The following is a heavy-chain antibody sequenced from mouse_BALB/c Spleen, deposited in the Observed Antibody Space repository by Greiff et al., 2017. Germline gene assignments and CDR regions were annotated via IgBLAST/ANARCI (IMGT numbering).Heavy chain of an antibody. V-gene: IGHV14-1*02. Sequence: GQLKESGAELVRPGALVKLSCKASGFNIKDYYMHWVKQRPEQGLEWIGWIDPENGNTIYDPKFQGKASITADTSSNTAYLQLSSLTSEDTAVYYCARKGYYGSSYMFAYWGQGTLVTVSA. D-gene: IGHD1-1*01. CDR2: IDPENGNT. J-gene: IGHJ3*01. CDR3: ARKGYYGSSYMFAY. CDR1: GFNIKDYY.